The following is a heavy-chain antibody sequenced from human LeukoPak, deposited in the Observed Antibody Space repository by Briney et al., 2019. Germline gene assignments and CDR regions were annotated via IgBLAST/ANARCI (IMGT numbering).Heavy chain of an antibody. CDR1: GYSISSGYY. CDR3: ARRYYDFGSGYCDY. V-gene: IGHV4-38-2*01. J-gene: IGHJ4*02. Sequence: NPSETLSLTCAVSGYSISSGYYWGWIRQPPGKGLEWIGSIYHSGSTYYNPSLKSRVTISVDTSKNQFSLKLSSVTAADTAVYYCARRYYDFGSGYCDYWGQGTLVTVSS. CDR2: IYHSGST. D-gene: IGHD3-3*01.